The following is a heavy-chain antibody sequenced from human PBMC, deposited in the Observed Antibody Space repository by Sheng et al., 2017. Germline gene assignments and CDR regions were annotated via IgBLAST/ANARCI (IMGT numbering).Heavy chain of an antibody. D-gene: IGHD1-7*01. J-gene: IGHJ4*02. CDR1: GFTFSSYA. Sequence: EVQLVESGGDLAQPGGTLKLSCAASGFTFSSYAMSWVRQAPGKGLEWVSIISGSGGSTYYADSVKGRFTVSRDNSKNTLYLQMNSLRAEDTAVYYCAKTTLSRAGTTSNFDYWGQGTLVTVSS. V-gene: IGHV3-23*04. CDR3: AKTTLSRAGTTSNFDY. CDR2: ISGSGGST.